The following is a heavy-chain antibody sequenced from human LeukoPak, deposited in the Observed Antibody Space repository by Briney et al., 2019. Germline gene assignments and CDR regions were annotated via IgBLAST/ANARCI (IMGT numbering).Heavy chain of an antibody. J-gene: IGHJ5*02. CDR3: AREWGGDSRNWFDP. Sequence: SQTLSLTCTVSGDSISSGASYWSWIRQPAGKGLEWLGRIYTSGSTIYNPSLKSRVTMSVHTSKNQFSLNLTSVTAADTAVYYCAREWGGDSRNWFDPWGQGTLVTVSS. CDR2: IYTSGST. CDR1: GDSISSGASY. D-gene: IGHD3-16*01. V-gene: IGHV4-61*02.